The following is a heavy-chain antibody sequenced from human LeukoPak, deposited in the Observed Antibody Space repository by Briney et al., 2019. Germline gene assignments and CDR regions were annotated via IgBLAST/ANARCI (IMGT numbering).Heavy chain of an antibody. CDR3: AKDKGYSSSWSDY. V-gene: IGHV3-30*02. D-gene: IGHD6-13*01. Sequence: GGSLTLSCAASGFTFSSFGMHWVRQAPGKGLEWVAVIWYDASNKYYADSVKGRFTISRDNSKNTLYLQMNSLRAEDTAVYYCAKDKGYSSSWSDYWGQGTLVTVSS. CDR1: GFTFSSFG. J-gene: IGHJ4*02. CDR2: IWYDASNK.